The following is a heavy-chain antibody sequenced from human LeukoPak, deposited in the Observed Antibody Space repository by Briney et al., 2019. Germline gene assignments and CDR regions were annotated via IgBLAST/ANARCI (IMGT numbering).Heavy chain of an antibody. CDR2: IYYSGST. J-gene: IGHJ4*02. Sequence: SETLSLTCTVSGGSMNSYYWSWIRQPPGKGLEWIGYIYYSGSTYYNPSLKSRVTISVDTSKNQFSLKLSSVTAADTAVYYCARVGDYVWGSYRDDYWGQGTLVTVSS. V-gene: IGHV4-59*08. CDR3: ARVGDYVWGSYRDDY. D-gene: IGHD3-16*02. CDR1: GGSMNSYY.